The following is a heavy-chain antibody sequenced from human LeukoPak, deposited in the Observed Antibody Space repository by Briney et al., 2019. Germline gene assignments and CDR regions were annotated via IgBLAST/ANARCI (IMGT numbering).Heavy chain of an antibody. D-gene: IGHD2-15*01. Sequence: GGSLRLSCAAYGFTFSSYSMNWVRQAPGKGLEWVSSISSSSSYIYYADSVKGRFTISRDNAKNSLYLQMNSLRAEDTAVYYCARMGDYCSGGSCHYGMDVWGQGTTVTVSS. V-gene: IGHV3-21*01. J-gene: IGHJ6*02. CDR3: ARMGDYCSGGSCHYGMDV. CDR2: ISSSSSYI. CDR1: GFTFSSYS.